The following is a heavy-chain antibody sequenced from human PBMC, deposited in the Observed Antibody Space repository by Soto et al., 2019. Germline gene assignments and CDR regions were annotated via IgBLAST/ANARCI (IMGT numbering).Heavy chain of an antibody. CDR2: IYYGGST. CDR3: ARQFTDAYASQFRDAYTAIGY. Sequence: SETLFLTCTVSGASIRSYYWNWIRQPPGKGLEWIGYIYYGGSTYYNPSLKGRVTISLDTSNNQFSLNLHSVTAADTAVYYCARQFTDAYASQFRDAYTAIGYWGQGTLVTVSS. CDR1: GASIRSYY. V-gene: IGHV4-59*08. J-gene: IGHJ4*02. D-gene: IGHD2-21*02.